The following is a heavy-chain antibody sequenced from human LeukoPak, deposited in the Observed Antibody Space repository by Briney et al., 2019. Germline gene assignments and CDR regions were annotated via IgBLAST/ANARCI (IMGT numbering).Heavy chain of an antibody. CDR1: GFTFSSYG. Sequence: GRSLRLSCAASGFTFSSYGMHWVRQAPGKGLEWVAVIWYDGSNKYYADSVKGRFTISRDNSKNTLYLQMNSLRAEDTAVYYCAAHHGELGYFDYWGQGTLVTVSS. V-gene: IGHV3-33*01. CDR2: IWYDGSNK. CDR3: AAHHGELGYFDY. J-gene: IGHJ4*02. D-gene: IGHD1-26*01.